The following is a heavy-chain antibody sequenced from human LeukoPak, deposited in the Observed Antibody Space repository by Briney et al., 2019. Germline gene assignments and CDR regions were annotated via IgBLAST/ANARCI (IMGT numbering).Heavy chain of an antibody. J-gene: IGHJ6*03. CDR3: ASSGPPPTYYYDSSGYYQYYYYYYMDV. CDR1: GYTFTSYG. V-gene: IGHV1-69*06. D-gene: IGHD3-22*01. Sequence: ASVKVSCKASGYTFTSYGISWVRQAPGQGLEWMGGIIPIFGTANYAQKFQGRVTITADKSTSTAYMELSSLRSEDTAVYYCASSGPPPTYYYDSSGYYQYYYYYYMDVWGKGTTVTVSS. CDR2: IIPIFGTA.